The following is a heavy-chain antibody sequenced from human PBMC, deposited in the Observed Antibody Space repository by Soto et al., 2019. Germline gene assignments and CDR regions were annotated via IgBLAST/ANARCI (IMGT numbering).Heavy chain of an antibody. CDR1: GGSISSSSYY. Sequence: SETLSLTCTVSGGSISSSSYYWGWIRQPPGKGLEWIGSIYYSGSTYYNPSLKSRVTISVDTSKNQFSLKLSSVTAADTAVYYCARHADRQATVKVGEIDYWGQGTLVTVSS. V-gene: IGHV4-39*01. D-gene: IGHD4-17*01. J-gene: IGHJ4*02. CDR2: IYYSGST. CDR3: ARHADRQATVKVGEIDY.